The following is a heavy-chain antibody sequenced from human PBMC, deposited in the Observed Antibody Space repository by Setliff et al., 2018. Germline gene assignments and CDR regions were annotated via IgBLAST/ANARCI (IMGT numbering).Heavy chain of an antibody. CDR1: GFTFTGYS. CDR2: TNLVDGET. J-gene: IGHJ5*02. D-gene: IGHD3-10*01. Sequence: GASVKVSCKASGFTFTGYSIHWVRQAPGQGLEWVGWTNLVDGETRYARKFQGRVTMTRDTSITTAYMEISSLTSDDTAVYYCARGVREPITMVRGVIKYGWFDPWGQGTQVTVSS. V-gene: IGHV1-2*02. CDR3: ARGVREPITMVRGVIKYGWFDP.